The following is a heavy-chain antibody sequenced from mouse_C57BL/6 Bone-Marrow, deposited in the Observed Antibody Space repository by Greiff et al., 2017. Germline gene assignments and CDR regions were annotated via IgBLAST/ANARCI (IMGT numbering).Heavy chain of an antibody. D-gene: IGHD2-4*01. Sequence: QVQLQQSGAELARPGASVKLSCKASGYTFTSYGISWVKQRTGQGLEWIGEIYPRSGNTYYNEKFKGKATLTADKSSSTAYMELRRLTSEDSAVYFCARSRLRREVAYWGQGTLVTVSA. CDR1: GYTFTSYG. V-gene: IGHV1-81*01. J-gene: IGHJ3*01. CDR2: IYPRSGNT. CDR3: ARSRLRREVAY.